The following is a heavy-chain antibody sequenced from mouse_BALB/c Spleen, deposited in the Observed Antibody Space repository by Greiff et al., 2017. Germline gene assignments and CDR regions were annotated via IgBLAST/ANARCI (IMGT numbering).Heavy chain of an antibody. J-gene: IGHJ2*01. V-gene: IGHV1-7*01. D-gene: IGHD2-14*01. CDR3: ARDRYGFDY. CDR2: INPSTGYT. Sequence: QVQLQQSGAELAKPGASVKMSCKASGYTFTSYWMHWVKQRPGQGLEWIGYINPSTGYTEYNQKFKDKATLTADKSSSTAYMQLSSLTSEDSAVYYCARDRYGFDYWGQGTTLTVSA. CDR1: GYTFTSYW.